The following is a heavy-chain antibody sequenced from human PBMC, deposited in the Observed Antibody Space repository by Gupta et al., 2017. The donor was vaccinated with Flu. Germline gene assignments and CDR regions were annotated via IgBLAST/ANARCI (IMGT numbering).Heavy chain of an antibody. CDR3: EREHGSSWNPDY. CDR1: GYTFTSSA. D-gene: IGHD1-1*01. J-gene: IGHJ4*02. V-gene: IGHV1-3*01. Sequence: KSSGYTFTSSAIHWVRQAPGQGLEWVGWIRSGKGDTSYSQTFQGRIIITRDTSANTAYLELSSLTSEDTAVDFCEREHGSSWNPDYWGQGTLVTGSS. CDR2: IRSGKGDT.